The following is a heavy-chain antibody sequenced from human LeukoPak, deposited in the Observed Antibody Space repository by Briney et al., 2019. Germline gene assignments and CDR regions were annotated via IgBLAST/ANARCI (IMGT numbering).Heavy chain of an antibody. CDR2: INPNSGGT. D-gene: IGHD3-22*01. Sequence: ASVKVSCKASGYTFTGYYMHWVRQAPGQGLEWMGWINPNSGGTNYAQKFQGRVTMTRDTSISTAYMELSRLRSDDTAVYYCARQADYYDSFDYWGQGTLVTVSS. CDR3: ARQADYYDSFDY. J-gene: IGHJ4*02. V-gene: IGHV1-2*02. CDR1: GYTFTGYY.